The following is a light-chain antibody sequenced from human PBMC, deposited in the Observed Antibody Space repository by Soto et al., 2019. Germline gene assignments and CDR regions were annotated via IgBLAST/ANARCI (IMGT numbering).Light chain of an antibody. CDR1: QNISRS. Sequence: IVMTQSPATLSVSPGERATLSCRASQNISRSLAWYQQKPGQGPSLLIYGTSTRATGVPARFSGSGSGTEFTLTISGLQSEDFALYFCQQYNNWPFSFGPGTRLEIK. V-gene: IGKV3-15*01. CDR3: QQYNNWPFS. CDR2: GTS. J-gene: IGKJ5*01.